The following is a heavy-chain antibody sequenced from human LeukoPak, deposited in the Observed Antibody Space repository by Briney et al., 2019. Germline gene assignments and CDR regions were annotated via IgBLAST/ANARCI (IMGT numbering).Heavy chain of an antibody. CDR3: ARGPLYSSEGEGFDP. V-gene: IGHV4-34*01. J-gene: IGHJ5*02. CDR2: INHSGST. Sequence: PSETLSLTCAVYGGSLSGHYWSWIRQPPGKGPEWIGEINHSGSTNYNVSLKSRVTISRDTSKNQFSLKLSSVTAADTAVYYCARGPLYSSEGEGFDPSGQGTLVTVSS. D-gene: IGHD6-19*01. CDR1: GGSLSGHY.